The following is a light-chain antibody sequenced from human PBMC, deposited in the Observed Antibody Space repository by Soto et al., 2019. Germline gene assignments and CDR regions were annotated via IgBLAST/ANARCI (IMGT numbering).Light chain of an antibody. V-gene: IGKV3-15*01. Sequence: EIVMTQSPATLSVSPGETATLSCRASQTLRNNLAWYQQKPGQAPRLLIYAASTRATGIPARFSGSGSGTEFTLTINNLQSEVFAVYFCHQYNNSPPDTFGQGTKLEIK. J-gene: IGKJ2*01. CDR2: AAS. CDR3: HQYNNSPPDT. CDR1: QTLRNN.